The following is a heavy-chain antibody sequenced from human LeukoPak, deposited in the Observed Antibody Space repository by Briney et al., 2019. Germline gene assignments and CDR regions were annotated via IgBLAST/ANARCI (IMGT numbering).Heavy chain of an antibody. J-gene: IGHJ4*02. CDR1: GFTFSSYW. V-gene: IGHV3-7*01. D-gene: IGHD3-16*01. Sequence: GGSLRLSCAASGFTFSSYWMSWVRQAPGKGLEWVANIKQDGSEKYYVDSVKGRFTISRDNAKNSLYLQMNSLRAEDTAVYYCARDLIMTTFVGAMEGEDYWGQGTLVTVSS. CDR2: IKQDGSEK. CDR3: ARDLIMTTFVGAMEGEDY.